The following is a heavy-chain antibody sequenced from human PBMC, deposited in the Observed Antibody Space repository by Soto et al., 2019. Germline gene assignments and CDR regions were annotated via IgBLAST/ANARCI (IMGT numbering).Heavy chain of an antibody. V-gene: IGHV3-7*03. CDR1: GFTFSSYW. Sequence: GALRLSCAASGFTFSSYWMSWVRQAPGEGLQWVSSINRDGNEKYYVDSLKGRFTITRDNPENSLYVQMNTLRAEDTAVYYCARATDGSGSYYYFDGWGQGTLVTVSS. J-gene: IGHJ4*02. CDR2: INRDGNEK. D-gene: IGHD3-22*01. CDR3: ARATDGSGSYYYFDG.